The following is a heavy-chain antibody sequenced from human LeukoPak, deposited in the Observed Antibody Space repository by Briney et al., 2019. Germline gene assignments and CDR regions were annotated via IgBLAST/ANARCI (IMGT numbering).Heavy chain of an antibody. CDR3: AREGSERPHFWSGYHDAFDI. D-gene: IGHD3-3*02. J-gene: IGHJ3*02. Sequence: ASVKVSCKASGYTFTSYYMHWVRQAPGQGLEWMGIINPSGGSTSYAQKFQGRVTMTRDTSTSTVYMELSSLRSEDTAVYYCAREGSERPHFWSGYHDAFDIWGQGTMVTVSS. CDR2: INPSGGST. V-gene: IGHV1-46*01. CDR1: GYTFTSYY.